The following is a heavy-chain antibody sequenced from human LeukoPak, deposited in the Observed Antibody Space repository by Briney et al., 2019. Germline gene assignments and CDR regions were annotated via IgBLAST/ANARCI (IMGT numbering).Heavy chain of an antibody. J-gene: IGHJ4*02. D-gene: IGHD1-26*01. CDR2: ISGSGGST. V-gene: IGHV3-23*01. CDR1: GFTFSSYA. CDR3: AKQDVGATANYFDY. Sequence: GSLLLSCAASGFTFSSYAMSWVRQAPGKGLEWVSAISGSGGSTYYAASVKGRFTISRDNSKNTLYLQMNSLRAEDTAVYYCAKQDVGATANYFDYWGQGTLVTVSS.